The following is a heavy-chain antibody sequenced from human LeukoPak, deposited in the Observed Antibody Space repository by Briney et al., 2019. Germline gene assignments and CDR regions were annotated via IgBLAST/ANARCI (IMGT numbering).Heavy chain of an antibody. D-gene: IGHD3-16*02. CDR3: AKARHYDYVWGSYRPDAFDY. CDR1: GFTFSSYA. Sequence: GGSLRLSCAASGFTFSSYAMSWVRQAPGKGLEWVSAISDSGGSTYYADSVKGRFTISRDNSKNTLYLQMNSLRAEDTAVYYCAKARHYDYVWGSYRPDAFDYWGQGTLVTVSS. V-gene: IGHV3-23*01. CDR2: ISDSGGST. J-gene: IGHJ4*02.